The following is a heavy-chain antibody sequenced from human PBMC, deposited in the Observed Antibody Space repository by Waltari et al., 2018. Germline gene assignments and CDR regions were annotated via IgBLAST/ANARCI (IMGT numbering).Heavy chain of an antibody. CDR3: AKAAVVAATLVAAFDI. V-gene: IGHV3-23*01. CDR2: ISGSGGST. J-gene: IGHJ3*02. Sequence: EVQLLESGGGLVQPGGSLRLSCAASGFTFSSYAMSWVRQAPGKGLEWGSGISGSGGSTYYADSVKGRFTISRDNSKNTLYLQMNSLRAEDTAVYYCAKAAVVAATLVAAFDIWGQGTMVTVSS. D-gene: IGHD2-15*01. CDR1: GFTFSSYA.